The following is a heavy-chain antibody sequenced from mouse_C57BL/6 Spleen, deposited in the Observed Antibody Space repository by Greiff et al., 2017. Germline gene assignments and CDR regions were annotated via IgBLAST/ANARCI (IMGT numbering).Heavy chain of an antibody. CDR2: IHPNSGST. D-gene: IGHD1-1*01. CDR1: GYTFTSYW. Sequence: QVQLQQPGAELVKPGASVKLSCKASGYTFTSYWMHWVKQRPGQGLEWIGMIHPNSGSTNYNEKFKSKATLTVDKSSSTAYMQLSSLTSEDAAVYYCARAPVVARDAMDYWGQGTSGTVSS. J-gene: IGHJ4*01. CDR3: ARAPVVARDAMDY. V-gene: IGHV1-64*01.